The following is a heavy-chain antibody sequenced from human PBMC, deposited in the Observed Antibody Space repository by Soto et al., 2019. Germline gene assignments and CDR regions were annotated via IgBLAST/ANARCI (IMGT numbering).Heavy chain of an antibody. V-gene: IGHV3-66*01. CDR3: ARDTVAVAGTDY. CDR1: VTVSSNY. J-gene: IGHJ4*02. CDR2: IYSAGST. Sequence: VQLVESGGGLVQPGGSLRLSCAASVTVSSNYMTWVRQAPGKGLEWVSVIYSAGSTYYADSVKGRFTISRDNSRNTLYLQMNGLRVEDTAVYYCARDTVAVAGTDYWGQGTLVTVSS. D-gene: IGHD6-19*01.